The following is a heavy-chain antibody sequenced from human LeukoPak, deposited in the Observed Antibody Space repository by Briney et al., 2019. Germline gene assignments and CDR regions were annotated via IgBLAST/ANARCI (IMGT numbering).Heavy chain of an antibody. Sequence: PSETLSLTCTVSGGSISSSSYYWGWIRQPPGKGLEWIGSIYYSGSTYYNPSLKSRVTISVDTSKNQFPLKLSSVTAADTAVYYCARLKALNAPGPQWLVRGDAFDIWGQGTMVTVSS. CDR2: IYYSGST. D-gene: IGHD6-19*01. J-gene: IGHJ3*02. CDR1: GGSISSSSYY. CDR3: ARLKALNAPGPQWLVRGDAFDI. V-gene: IGHV4-39*01.